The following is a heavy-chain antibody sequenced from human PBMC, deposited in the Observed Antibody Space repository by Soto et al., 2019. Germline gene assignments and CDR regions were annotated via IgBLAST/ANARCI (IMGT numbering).Heavy chain of an antibody. CDR3: ARDALTGTTRFDY. Sequence: GGSLRLSCAASGFTFSSYSMNWVRQAPGKGLEWVSSISSSSSYIYYADSVKGRFTISRDNAKNSLYLQMNSLRVEDTAVYFCARDALTGTTRFDYWGQGTLVTVSS. V-gene: IGHV3-21*01. CDR1: GFTFSSYS. D-gene: IGHD1-7*01. J-gene: IGHJ4*02. CDR2: ISSSSSYI.